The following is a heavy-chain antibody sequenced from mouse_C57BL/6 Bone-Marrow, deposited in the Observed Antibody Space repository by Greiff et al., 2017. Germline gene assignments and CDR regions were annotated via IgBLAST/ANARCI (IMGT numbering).Heavy chain of an antibody. V-gene: IGHV1-26*01. D-gene: IGHD2-12*01. CDR1: GYTFTDYY. J-gene: IGHJ2*01. CDR3: ARRGGRHYFDY. Sequence: VQLQQSGPELVKPGASVKISCKASGYTFTDYYMNWVKQSPGKSLEWIGDINPNNGGTSYNQKFKGKATLTVDKSSSTAYMELRSLTSEDSAVYYCARRGGRHYFDYGGQGTTLTVSS. CDR2: INPNNGGT.